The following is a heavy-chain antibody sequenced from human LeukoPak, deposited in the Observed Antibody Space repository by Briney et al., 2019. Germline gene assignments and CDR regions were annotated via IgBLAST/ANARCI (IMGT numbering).Heavy chain of an antibody. CDR3: ARDLGQLLWNNWFDP. V-gene: IGHV4-59*12. Sequence: SETLSLTCTVSGGSISTFYWSWIRQPPGKGLEWIGYIYYSGSTNYNPSLKSRVTISVDTTKNQFSLKLSSVTAADTAVYYCARDLGQLLWNNWFDPWGQGTLVTVSS. J-gene: IGHJ5*02. D-gene: IGHD2-2*01. CDR2: IYYSGST. CDR1: GGSISTFY.